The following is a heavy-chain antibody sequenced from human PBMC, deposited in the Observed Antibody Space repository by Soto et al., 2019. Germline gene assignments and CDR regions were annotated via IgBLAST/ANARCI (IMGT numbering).Heavy chain of an antibody. J-gene: IGHJ6*02. V-gene: IGHV5-10-1*01. CDR3: ARPSRGLLWDYYYGMDV. D-gene: IGHD3-10*01. CDR2: IDPSDSYT. Sequence: PGESLKISCKGSGYSFTSYWISWVRQMPVKGLEWMGRIDPSDSYTNYSPSFQGHVTISADKSISTAYLQWSSLKASDTAMYYCARPSRGLLWDYYYGMDVWGQGPTVTVSS. CDR1: GYSFTSYW.